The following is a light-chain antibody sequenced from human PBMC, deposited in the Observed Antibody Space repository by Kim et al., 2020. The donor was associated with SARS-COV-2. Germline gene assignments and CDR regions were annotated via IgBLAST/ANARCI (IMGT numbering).Light chain of an antibody. J-gene: IGLJ3*02. Sequence: VTISCTGSSSNIGAGYDVHWYQQLPGTAPKLLIFGNSNRPSGVPDRFSGSKSGTSASLAITGLQAEDDADYYCQSYDNSLSGSEVFGGGTKVTVL. V-gene: IGLV1-40*01. CDR3: QSYDNSLSGSEV. CDR1: SSNIGAGYD. CDR2: GNS.